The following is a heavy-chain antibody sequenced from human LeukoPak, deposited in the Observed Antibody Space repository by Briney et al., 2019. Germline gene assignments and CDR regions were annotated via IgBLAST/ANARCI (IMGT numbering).Heavy chain of an antibody. J-gene: IGHJ3*02. V-gene: IGHV3-21*01. Sequence: PGGVLRLSCADSGFTFSSYSKHWVRQAPGEGLQWASSISDDSNYIFYADSVKGRFTISRDNAKNSLFLQMNSLRAEDTALYYCTTSPSRSPFHIWGQGTMVTVSS. CDR1: GFTFSSYS. CDR2: ISDDSNYI. CDR3: TTSPSRSPFHI.